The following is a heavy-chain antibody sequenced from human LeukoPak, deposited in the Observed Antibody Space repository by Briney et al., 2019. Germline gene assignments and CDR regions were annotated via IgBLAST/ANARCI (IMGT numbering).Heavy chain of an antibody. D-gene: IGHD4-17*01. V-gene: IGHV3-53*01. CDR3: ARVPTTVTTVYFDY. J-gene: IGHJ4*02. Sequence: QSRGSLRLSCAASGFTVSSNYMSWVRQAPGKGLEWVSVIYSGGSTYYADSVKGRFTISRDNTKNTLYLQMNSLRAEDTAVYYCARVPTTVTTVYFDYWGQGTLVTVSS. CDR1: GFTVSSNY. CDR2: IYSGGST.